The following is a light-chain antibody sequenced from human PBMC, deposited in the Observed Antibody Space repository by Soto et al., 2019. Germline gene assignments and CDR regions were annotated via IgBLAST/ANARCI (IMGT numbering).Light chain of an antibody. CDR2: KAS. CDR1: QSISSW. J-gene: IGKJ2*01. Sequence: DIQMTQSPSTLSASVGDRVTITCRASQSISSWLAWYQQKPGTAPKLLIYKASSLQSGVPSRFSGSGSGTEFTLTISSLQPDDFATYYCQQYSSYPYTVGQGTKLEIQ. V-gene: IGKV1-5*03. CDR3: QQYSSYPYT.